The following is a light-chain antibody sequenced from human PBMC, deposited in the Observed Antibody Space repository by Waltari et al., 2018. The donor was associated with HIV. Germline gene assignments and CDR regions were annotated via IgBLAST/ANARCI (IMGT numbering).Light chain of an antibody. CDR1: SSYIGVGNA. CDR3: QSYGCTLSGPVV. J-gene: IGLJ2*01. V-gene: IGLV1-40*01. CDR2: GYN. Sequence: QSVLTHPPSVSVAPGQRVTIPCTCRSSYIGVGNAVHWYRHLPGTAPKLHVYGYNKRTSAVPDRVSVSKSGTSASLAITGLQAEDEADCVCQSYGCTLSGPVVFGGGTKLTLL.